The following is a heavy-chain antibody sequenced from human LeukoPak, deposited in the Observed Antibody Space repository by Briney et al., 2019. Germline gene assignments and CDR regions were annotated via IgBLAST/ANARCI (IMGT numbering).Heavy chain of an antibody. J-gene: IGHJ4*02. CDR3: ARRDHFDY. CDR1: GFTVSTNY. V-gene: IGHV3-53*01. CDR2: SYSGGSS. D-gene: IGHD2-21*02. Sequence: GGSLRLSCAASGFTVSTNYMSWVRQAPGKGLEWVSVSYSGGSSYYADSVKGRFTISRDNSKNTLYLQMNSLRAEDTAVYYCARRDHFDYWGQGTLVTVSS.